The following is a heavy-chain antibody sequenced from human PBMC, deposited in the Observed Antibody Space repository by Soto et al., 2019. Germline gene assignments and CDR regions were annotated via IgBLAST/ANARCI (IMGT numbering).Heavy chain of an antibody. J-gene: IGHJ6*03. D-gene: IGHD3-10*01. V-gene: IGHV4-34*01. Sequence: QVQLQQWGAGLLKPSETLSLTCAVYGGSFSGYQWTWIRQTPGKGLEWIGEINVSGNINYNPSLKSRVTILVDTAKKQISLKLSSVTAADTAVYYCARGLILWFRQLSRRGGYYYYMDVWGKGISVTDSS. CDR1: GGSFSGYQ. CDR3: ARGLILWFRQLSRRGGYYYYMDV. CDR2: INVSGNI.